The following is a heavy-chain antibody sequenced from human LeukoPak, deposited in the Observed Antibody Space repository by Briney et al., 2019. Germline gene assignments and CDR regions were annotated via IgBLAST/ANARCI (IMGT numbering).Heavy chain of an antibody. CDR1: GFTVSSNY. J-gene: IGHJ5*02. Sequence: GGSLRLSCAASGFTVSSNYMSWVRQAPGKGLEWVSVIYSGGSTCYADSVKGRFTISRDNSKNTLYLQMNSLRAEDTAVYYCARGQSSSFGGFDPWGQGTLVTVSS. CDR3: ARGQSSSFGGFDP. D-gene: IGHD6-6*01. V-gene: IGHV3-53*01. CDR2: IYSGGST.